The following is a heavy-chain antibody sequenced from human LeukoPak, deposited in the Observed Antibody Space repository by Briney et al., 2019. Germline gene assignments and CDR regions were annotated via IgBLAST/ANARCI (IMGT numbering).Heavy chain of an antibody. Sequence: GGSLRLSCAASGFTFSSYAMSWVRQAPGKGLEWVSAISGSGGSTYYADSVKGRFTISRDNSKNTMSMQMNSLLAEDTAVYYCAKGVTMIVVVTPDFQHWGQGTLVTVSS. D-gene: IGHD3-22*01. J-gene: IGHJ1*01. CDR1: GFTFSSYA. CDR2: ISGSGGST. CDR3: AKGVTMIVVVTPDFQH. V-gene: IGHV3-23*01.